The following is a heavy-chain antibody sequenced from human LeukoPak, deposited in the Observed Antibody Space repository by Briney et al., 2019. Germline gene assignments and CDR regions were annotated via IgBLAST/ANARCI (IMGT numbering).Heavy chain of an antibody. D-gene: IGHD4-17*01. CDR1: GGSISSYY. Sequence: PSETLSLTCTVSGGSISSYYWSWIRQPPGKGLEWIGYIYYSGSTNYNPSLKSRVTISVDTSKNQFSLKLSSVTAADTAVYYCAVDYGDYYHYYMDVWGKGTTVTVSS. J-gene: IGHJ6*03. CDR3: AVDYGDYYHYYMDV. CDR2: IYYSGST. V-gene: IGHV4-59*01.